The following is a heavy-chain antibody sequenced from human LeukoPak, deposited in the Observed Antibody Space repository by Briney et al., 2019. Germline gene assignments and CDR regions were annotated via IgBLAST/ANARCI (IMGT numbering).Heavy chain of an antibody. CDR2: IYTSGST. V-gene: IGHV4-61*02. CDR1: GGSISSGSYY. Sequence: SQTLSLTCTVSGGSISSGSYYWSWIRQPAGKGLEWIGRIYTSGSTNYNPSLKSRVTISVDTSKNQFSLKLSSVTAADTAVYYCASLYYYDSSGYFENGAFDIWGQGTMVTVSS. D-gene: IGHD3-22*01. J-gene: IGHJ3*02. CDR3: ASLYYYDSSGYFENGAFDI.